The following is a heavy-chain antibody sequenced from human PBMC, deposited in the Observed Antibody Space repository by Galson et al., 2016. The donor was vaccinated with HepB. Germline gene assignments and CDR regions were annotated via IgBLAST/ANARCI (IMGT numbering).Heavy chain of an antibody. CDR3: ARGTETSWYGHFDY. CDR2: IRHSGGRT. V-gene: IGHV3-23*01. Sequence: SLRLSCAASGFTFSSYAMTWVRQAPGKGLEWVSGIRHSGGRTYYADSVNGRFTISRDNSKNTLYLQMNSLRVEDTAVYYCARGTETSWYGHFDYWGQGTMVTVSS. D-gene: IGHD2-2*01. CDR1: GFTFSSYA. J-gene: IGHJ4*03.